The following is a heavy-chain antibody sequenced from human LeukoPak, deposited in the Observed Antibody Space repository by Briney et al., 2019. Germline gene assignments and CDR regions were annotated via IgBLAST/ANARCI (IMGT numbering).Heavy chain of an antibody. V-gene: IGHV5-51*01. CDR2: IYPVDSDT. J-gene: IGHJ4*02. D-gene: IGHD1-1*01. CDR3: ARHETGPYFDY. Sequence: GESLKISGKGSGYSFSSYWIGWVRQMPGKGLECMGIIYPVDSDTRYSPSFQGQVTISADKSISTAYLQWSSLKASDTAMYYCARHETGPYFDYWGQGTLVTVSS. CDR1: GYSFSSYW.